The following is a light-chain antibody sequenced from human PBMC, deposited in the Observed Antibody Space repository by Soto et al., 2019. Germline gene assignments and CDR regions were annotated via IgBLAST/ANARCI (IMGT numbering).Light chain of an antibody. CDR3: AAWDDSLNGLV. V-gene: IGLV1-44*01. CDR1: SSNIGSNT. J-gene: IGLJ1*01. CDR2: NNN. Sequence: QHVLTQPPSASGTPGQRVTISCSGSSSNIGSNTVNWYQQLPGTAPKLLIYNNNQRPSGVPDRFSGSKSGTSASLAISGLQSEDEADYYCAAWDDSLNGLVFGTGTKLTVL.